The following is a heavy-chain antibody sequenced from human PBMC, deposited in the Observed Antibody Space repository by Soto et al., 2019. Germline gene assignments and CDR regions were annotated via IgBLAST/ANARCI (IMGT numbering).Heavy chain of an antibody. D-gene: IGHD2-15*01. CDR3: ARDRWLDY. CDR1: GFTFGDYY. CDR2: ISGGGSAI. J-gene: IGHJ4*02. V-gene: IGHV3-11*01. Sequence: GGSLRLSCAAYGFTFGDYYMSWIRQAPGKGLEWVSYISGGGSAIYYADSVKGRFTISRDNAKNSVYLQMNSLRAEDTAVYFCARDRWLDYWGQGTQVTVSS.